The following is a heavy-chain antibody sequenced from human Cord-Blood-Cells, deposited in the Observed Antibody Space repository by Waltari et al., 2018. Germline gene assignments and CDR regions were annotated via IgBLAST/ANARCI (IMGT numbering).Heavy chain of an antibody. CDR2: INPSGGSI. J-gene: IGHJ4*02. CDR3: ARARPRYSGSYYYFDY. Sequence: QVQLVQSGAEVKKPGASVKVSCKASGYTFTSDDMHWVRQAPGQGLEWMGIINPSGGSISYAQKFQGRVTMTRDTSTSTVYMELSSLRSEDTAVYYCARARPRYSGSYYYFDYWGQGTLVTVSS. V-gene: IGHV1-46*03. D-gene: IGHD1-26*01. CDR1: GYTFTSDD.